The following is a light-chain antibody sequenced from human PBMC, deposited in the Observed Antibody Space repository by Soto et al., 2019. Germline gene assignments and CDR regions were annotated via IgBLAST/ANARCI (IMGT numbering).Light chain of an antibody. CDR1: QSVSSNS. V-gene: IGKV3-20*01. J-gene: IGKJ1*01. CDR3: HQYGDSPPT. CDR2: GTS. Sequence: EIVLTQSPGTLSLSPGESATLSCRASQSVSSNSLAWYRRNPGQPPSLLIYGTSTRATDIPRRFSGSGSGTDFTLTITSLEPEDFAVYFCHQYGDSPPTFGQGTKVEVQ.